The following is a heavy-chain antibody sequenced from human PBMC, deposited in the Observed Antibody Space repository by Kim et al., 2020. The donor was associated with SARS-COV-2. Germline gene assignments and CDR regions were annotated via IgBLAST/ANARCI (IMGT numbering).Heavy chain of an antibody. Sequence: ASVKVSCKVSGYTLTELSMHWVRQAPGKGLEWMGGFDPEDGETIYAQKFQGRVTMTEDTSTDTAYMELSSLRFEDTAVYYCATGISSSYYYDSSGWGSLTYWGQGTLVTVSS. CDR2: FDPEDGET. J-gene: IGHJ4*02. CDR1: GYTLTELS. V-gene: IGHV1-24*01. CDR3: ATGISSSYYYDSSGWGSLTY. D-gene: IGHD3-22*01.